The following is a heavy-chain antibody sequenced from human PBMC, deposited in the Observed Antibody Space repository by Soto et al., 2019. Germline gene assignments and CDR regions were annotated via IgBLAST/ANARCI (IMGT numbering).Heavy chain of an antibody. D-gene: IGHD6-13*01. J-gene: IGHJ6*02. CDR2: IIPIFGTA. CDR1: GGTFSSYA. CDR3: ARGQYSSSWGSHYYYYGMDV. Sequence: GASVKVSCKASGGTFSSYAISWVRQAPGQGLEWMGGIIPIFGTANYAQKFQGRVTITADESTSTAYMELSSLRSEDTAVYYCARGQYSSSWGSHYYYYGMDVWGQGTTVTVSS. V-gene: IGHV1-69*13.